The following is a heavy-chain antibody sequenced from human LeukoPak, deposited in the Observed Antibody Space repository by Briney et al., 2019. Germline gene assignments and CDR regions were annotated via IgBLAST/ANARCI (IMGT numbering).Heavy chain of an antibody. Sequence: KAGGSLRLSCAASGFTFSSYWMSWVRQAPGKGLEWIGYIYYSGSTYYNPSLKSRVTISVDTSKNQFSLKLSSVTAADTAVYYCARSLRYLDWLSPIGMDVWGQGTTVTVSS. CDR3: ARSLRYLDWLSPIGMDV. V-gene: IGHV4-59*06. CDR2: IYYSGST. J-gene: IGHJ6*02. CDR1: GFTFSSYW. D-gene: IGHD3-9*01.